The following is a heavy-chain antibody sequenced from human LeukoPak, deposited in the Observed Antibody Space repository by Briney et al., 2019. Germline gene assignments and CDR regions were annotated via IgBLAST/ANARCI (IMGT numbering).Heavy chain of an antibody. CDR2: ISAYNGNT. V-gene: IGHV1-18*01. D-gene: IGHD4-17*01. J-gene: IGHJ4*02. CDR1: GYTFTSYG. Sequence: ASVKVSCKASGYTFTSYGISWVRQAPGQGLEWMGWISAYNGNTNYAQKLQGRVTMTTDTSTSTAYMELRSLRPDDTAVYYCARDWHGDYVPYFDYWGQGTLVTVSS. CDR3: ARDWHGDYVPYFDY.